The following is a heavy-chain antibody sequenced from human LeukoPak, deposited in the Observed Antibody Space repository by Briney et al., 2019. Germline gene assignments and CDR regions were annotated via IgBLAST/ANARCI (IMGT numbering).Heavy chain of an antibody. D-gene: IGHD6-13*01. V-gene: IGHV1-2*02. CDR2: INPNSGGT. J-gene: IGHJ5*02. CDR1: GYTFTGYY. CDR3: ARGLAAAAYSRFDP. Sequence: ASVKVSCKACGYTFTGYYMHWVRQAPGQGLEWMGWINPNSGGTNYAQKFQGRVTMTRDTSISTAYMELSRLRSDDTAVYYCARGLAAAAYSRFDPWGQGTLVTVSS.